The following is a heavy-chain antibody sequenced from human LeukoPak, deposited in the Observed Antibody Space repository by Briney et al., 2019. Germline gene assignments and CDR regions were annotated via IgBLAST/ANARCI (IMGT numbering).Heavy chain of an antibody. CDR1: GFTFSSYG. D-gene: IGHD6-19*01. V-gene: IGHV3-30*02. CDR2: IRYDGSNK. J-gene: IGHJ4*02. CDR3: AKDGGGYSSGWHDY. Sequence: PGGSLRLSCAASGFTFSSYGMHWVRQAPGKGLEWVAFIRYDGSNKYYADSVKGRFTISRDNSKNTLYLQMNSLRAEDTALYYCAKDGGGYSSGWHDYWGQGTLVTVSS.